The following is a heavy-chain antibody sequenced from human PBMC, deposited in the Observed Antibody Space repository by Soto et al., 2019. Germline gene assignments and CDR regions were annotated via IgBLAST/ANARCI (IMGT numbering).Heavy chain of an antibody. J-gene: IGHJ4*02. CDR3: ARDRDDYGSGNYYNRIDF. CDR2: IIPLFGTP. V-gene: IGHV1-69*01. CDR1: GGIFSTYA. Sequence: QVQLVQSGAEVKKPGSSVKVSCKASGGIFSTYAISWLRQAPGQGLEWMGGIIPLFGTPNYAQRFQGRVTITADESPSTADMDLSRLRSEDTAVYYCARDRDDYGSGNYYNRIDFWGQGTLVTVS. D-gene: IGHD3-10*01.